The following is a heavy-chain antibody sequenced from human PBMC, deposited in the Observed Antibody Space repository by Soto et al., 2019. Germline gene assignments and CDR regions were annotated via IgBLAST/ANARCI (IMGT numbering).Heavy chain of an antibody. CDR2: ISGSGGST. CDR3: AKDHDYGGNSDYFDY. Sequence: GGSLRLSCAASGFTISSYSMSWVRQAPGKGLEWVSAISGSGGSTYYADSVKGRFTTSRDNSKNTLYLQMNSLRAEDTAVYYCAKDHDYGGNSDYFDYWGQGTLVNVSS. V-gene: IGHV3-23*01. D-gene: IGHD4-17*01. CDR1: GFTISSYS. J-gene: IGHJ4*02.